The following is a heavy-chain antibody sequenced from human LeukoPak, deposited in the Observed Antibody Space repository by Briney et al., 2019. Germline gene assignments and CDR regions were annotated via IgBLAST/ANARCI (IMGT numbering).Heavy chain of an antibody. Sequence: GGSLRLSCAASGFTFSSYWMIWVRQAPGKGLEWVANINQVGSEKYYVDSVKGRFTISRDNAKNALYLQMNSLRAEDTAVYYCARTTTPHYYGSGSYALGYWGQGTLVTVPS. CDR1: GFTFSSYW. D-gene: IGHD3-10*01. V-gene: IGHV3-7*05. CDR3: ARTTTPHYYGSGSYALGY. CDR2: INQVGSEK. J-gene: IGHJ4*02.